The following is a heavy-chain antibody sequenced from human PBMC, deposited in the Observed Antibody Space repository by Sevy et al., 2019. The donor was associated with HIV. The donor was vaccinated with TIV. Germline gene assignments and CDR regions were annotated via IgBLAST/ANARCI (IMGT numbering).Heavy chain of an antibody. V-gene: IGHV1-24*01. J-gene: IGHJ6*02. CDR1: GYTLTELS. CDR3: ATIFFSQYSSSPRGYYYYGMDV. Sequence: ASVKVSCKVSGYTLTELSMHWVRQAPGKGLEWMGGFDPEDGETIYAQKFQGRVTMTEDTSTDTAYMELSSLRSEDTAVYYCATIFFSQYSSSPRGYYYYGMDVWGQGTTVTVSS. CDR2: FDPEDGET. D-gene: IGHD6-6*01.